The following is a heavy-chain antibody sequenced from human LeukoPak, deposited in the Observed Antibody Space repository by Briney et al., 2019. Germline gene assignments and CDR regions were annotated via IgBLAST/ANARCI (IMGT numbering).Heavy chain of an antibody. Sequence: PVKVSCKASGGTFSSYAISWVRQAPGQGLEWMGRIIPILGIANYAQKFQGRVTITADKSTSTAYMELSSLRSEDTAVYYCARVAWFGELYGMDVWGQGTTVTVSS. CDR1: GGTFSSYA. V-gene: IGHV1-69*04. D-gene: IGHD3-10*01. CDR2: IIPILGIA. CDR3: ARVAWFGELYGMDV. J-gene: IGHJ6*02.